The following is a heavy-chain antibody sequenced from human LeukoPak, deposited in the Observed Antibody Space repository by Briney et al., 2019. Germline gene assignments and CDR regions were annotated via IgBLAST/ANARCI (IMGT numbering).Heavy chain of an antibody. CDR3: ARVRKQYYYDSSHHRDASDI. J-gene: IGHJ3*02. V-gene: IGHV4-34*01. Sequence: PSETLSLTCAVYGASFSDYYWTWIRQPPGKGPEWIGEINHSGNTNYNPSLKRRVTIIVDTPKKQFSQKLTTVTAADTAVYYCARVRKQYYYDSSHHRDASDIWGQGTMVIVSS. D-gene: IGHD3-22*01. CDR2: INHSGNT. CDR1: GASFSDYY.